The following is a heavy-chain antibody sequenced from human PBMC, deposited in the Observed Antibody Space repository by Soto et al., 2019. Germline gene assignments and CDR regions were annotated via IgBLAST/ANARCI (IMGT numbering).Heavy chain of an antibody. J-gene: IGHJ4*02. CDR1: RFTFSSYA. V-gene: IGHV3-30-3*01. CDR3: SRDLEMATTLAY. Sequence: QVQLVESGGGVVQPGRSLRLSCAASRFTFSSYAMHWVRQAPGKGLEWVAVISYDGSNKYYADSVKGRFTISRDNSKNTLYLQMTSLRAEATAVYYSSRDLEMATTLAYWGQGTLVTVSS. D-gene: IGHD1-1*01. CDR2: ISYDGSNK.